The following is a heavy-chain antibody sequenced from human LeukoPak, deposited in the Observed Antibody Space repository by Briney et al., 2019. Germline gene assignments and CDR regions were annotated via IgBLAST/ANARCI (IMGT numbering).Heavy chain of an antibody. D-gene: IGHD3-10*01. V-gene: IGHV4-34*01. CDR2: INHSGST. J-gene: IGHJ4*02. CDR3: ARGSSGSGSYYRHPQTPYFDY. CDR1: GGSFSGYY. Sequence: PSETLSLTCAVYGGSFSGYYWSWIRQPLGKGLEWIGEINHSGSTNYNPSLKSRVTISVDTSKNQFSLKLSSVTAADTAVYYCARGSSGSGSYYRHPQTPYFDYWGQGTLVTVSS.